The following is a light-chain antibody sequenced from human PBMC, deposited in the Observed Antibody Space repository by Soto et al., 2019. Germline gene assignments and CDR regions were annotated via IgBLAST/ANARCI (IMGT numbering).Light chain of an antibody. CDR3: QQYGSSPPWT. CDR2: GAS. V-gene: IGKV3-20*01. Sequence: EIVLTQSPGTLSLSPGERATLSCRASECVSSSYLAWYQQKPGQAPRLLIFGASSRATGTPDRFSGSGSGTDFTLTISRLEPEDFAVYYCQQYGSSPPWTFGQGTKVDIK. J-gene: IGKJ1*01. CDR1: ECVSSSY.